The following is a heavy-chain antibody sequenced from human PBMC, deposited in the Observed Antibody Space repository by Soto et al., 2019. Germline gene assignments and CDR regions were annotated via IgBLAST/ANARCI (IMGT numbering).Heavy chain of an antibody. CDR1: GDSISSNSHY. CDR2: IYYDGNT. D-gene: IGHD3-22*01. CDR3: ARDPLEDSYYYDSSGTD. Sequence: SETLSLTCTVSGDSISSNSHYWGWIRQPPGKGLESIANIYYDGNTYYNPSPKSRVTISVDTSKNQFSLKLSSVTAADTAVYYCARDPLEDSYYYDSSGTDWGQGTLVTVSS. V-gene: IGHV4-39*07. J-gene: IGHJ4*02.